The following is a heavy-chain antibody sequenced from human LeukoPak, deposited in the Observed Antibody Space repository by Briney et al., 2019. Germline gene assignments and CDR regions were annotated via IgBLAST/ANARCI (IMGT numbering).Heavy chain of an antibody. V-gene: IGHV1-69*05. D-gene: IGHD3-22*01. CDR2: IIPIFGTA. Sequence: ASVKVSCKASGGTFSSYAISWVRQAPGQGLEWMGGIIPIFGTANYAQKFQGRVTITTDESTSTAYMELSSLRSEDTAVYYCARERGGDYYESSGYPLDYWGQGTLVTASS. CDR1: GGTFSSYA. J-gene: IGHJ4*02. CDR3: ARERGGDYYESSGYPLDY.